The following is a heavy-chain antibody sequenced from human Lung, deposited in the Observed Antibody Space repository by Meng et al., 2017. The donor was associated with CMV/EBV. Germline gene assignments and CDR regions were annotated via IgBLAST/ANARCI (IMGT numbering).Heavy chain of an antibody. D-gene: IGHD2-2*01. J-gene: IGHJ4*02. CDR1: GYTFTSYG. CDR3: ARNRYCSSTSCYFDY. CDR2: ISAYNGNT. Sequence: SVKVAXKASGYTFTSYGISWVRQAPGQGLEWMGWISAYNGNTNYAQKLQGRVTMTTDTSTSTAYMELRSLRSDDTAVYYCARNRYCSSTSCYFDYWGQGTLVTVSS. V-gene: IGHV1-18*01.